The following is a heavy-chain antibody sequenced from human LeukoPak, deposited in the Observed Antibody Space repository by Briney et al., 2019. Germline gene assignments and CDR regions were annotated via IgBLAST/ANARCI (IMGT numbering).Heavy chain of an antibody. CDR1: GGTFSSYA. CDR3: GRVPANYYDSSGYNNMDV. Sequence: ASVKVSCKASGGTFSSYAISWVRQAPGQGLEWMGGIIPIFGTANYAQKFQGRVTITTDESTSTAYMELSSLRSEDTAVYYCGRVPANYYDSSGYNNMDVWGKGTTVTVSS. CDR2: IIPIFGTA. J-gene: IGHJ6*03. V-gene: IGHV1-69*05. D-gene: IGHD3-22*01.